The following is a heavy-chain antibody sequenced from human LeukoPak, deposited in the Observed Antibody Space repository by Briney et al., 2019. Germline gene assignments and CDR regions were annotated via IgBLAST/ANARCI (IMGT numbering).Heavy chain of an antibody. V-gene: IGHV4-34*01. J-gene: IGHJ4*02. Sequence: PSETLSLTCAVYGGSFSVYYWSWIRQPPGKGLEWIGEINHSGSTNYNPSLKSRVTISVDTSKNQFSLKLSSVTAADTAVYYCAREYPNYNRGVGAQGAYFDYWGQGTLVTVSS. CDR1: GGSFSVYY. CDR2: INHSGST. CDR3: AREYPNYNRGVGAQGAYFDY. D-gene: IGHD1-14*01.